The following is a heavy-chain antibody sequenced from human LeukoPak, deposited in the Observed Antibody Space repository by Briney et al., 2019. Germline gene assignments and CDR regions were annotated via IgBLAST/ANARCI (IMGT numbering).Heavy chain of an antibody. V-gene: IGHV3-66*02. Sequence: GSLGLSCAASGLPVSSSYMSWVRQAPGEGLEWVSVIYSGGSTYYADSVKGRFTISRDKNTLYLQMNDLRAEDTAVYYCARGGGAYCGDDCYRNFDYWGQGTLVTVSS. CDR2: IYSGGST. CDR3: ARGGGAYCGDDCYRNFDY. CDR1: GLPVSSSY. J-gene: IGHJ4*02. D-gene: IGHD2-21*02.